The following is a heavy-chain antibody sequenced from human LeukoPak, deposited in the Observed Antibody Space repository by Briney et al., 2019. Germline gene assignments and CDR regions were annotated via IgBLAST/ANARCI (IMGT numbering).Heavy chain of an antibody. CDR1: GGSISSSSYY. V-gene: IGHV4-39*07. CDR3: AREMRNYYYYYYMDV. J-gene: IGHJ6*03. Sequence: SETLSLTCTVSGGSISSSSYYWGWIRQPPGKGLEWIGSIYYSGSTYYNPSLKSRVTISVDTSKNQFSLKLSSVTAADTAVYYCAREMRNYYYYYYMDVWGKGTTVTVSS. CDR2: IYYSGST.